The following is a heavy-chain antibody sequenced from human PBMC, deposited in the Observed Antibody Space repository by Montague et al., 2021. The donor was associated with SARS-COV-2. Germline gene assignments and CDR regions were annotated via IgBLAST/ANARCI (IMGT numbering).Heavy chain of an antibody. CDR2: ISSSSSYI. V-gene: IGHV3-21*01. CDR3: ARDKYYDILTGYYNY. D-gene: IGHD3-9*01. Sequence: SLRLSFAASGFTFSSYSMNWVRQAPGKGLEWVSSISSSSSYIYYADSVKGRFTISRDNAKNSLYLQMNSLRAEDTAVYYCARDKYYDILTGYYNYWGQGTLVTVSS. CDR1: GFTFSSYS. J-gene: IGHJ4*02.